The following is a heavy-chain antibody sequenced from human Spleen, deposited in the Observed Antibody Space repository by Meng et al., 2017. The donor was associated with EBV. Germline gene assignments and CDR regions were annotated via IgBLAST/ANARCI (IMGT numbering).Heavy chain of an antibody. Sequence: QLQLQESGPGLVKPSETLSLTCTVSGGSIGSSSYYWGWIRQPPGKGLEWIGSIYYSGSTYYNPSLKSRVTISVDTSKNQFSLKLSSVTAADTAVYYCARRGAVAAHFDYWGQGTLVTVSS. D-gene: IGHD6-19*01. CDR1: GGSIGSSSYY. CDR2: IYYSGST. J-gene: IGHJ4*02. V-gene: IGHV4-39*07. CDR3: ARRGAVAAHFDY.